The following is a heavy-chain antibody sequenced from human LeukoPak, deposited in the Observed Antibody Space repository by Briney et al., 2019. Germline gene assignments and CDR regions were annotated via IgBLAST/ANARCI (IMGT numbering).Heavy chain of an antibody. V-gene: IGHV3-21*01. Sequence: GGSLRLSCAASGFTFSSYSMNWVRQAPGKGLEWVSSISSSRYIYYADSVKGRFTISGDNAKNSLYLQMDSLRAEDTAVYYCARDSAWGSSFDYWGQGTLVTVSS. D-gene: IGHD6-19*01. CDR2: ISSSRYI. J-gene: IGHJ4*02. CDR1: GFTFSSYS. CDR3: ARDSAWGSSFDY.